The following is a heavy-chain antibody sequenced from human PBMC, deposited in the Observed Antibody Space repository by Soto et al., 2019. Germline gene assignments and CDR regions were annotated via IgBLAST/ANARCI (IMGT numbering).Heavy chain of an antibody. D-gene: IGHD2-21*01. CDR3: ASGRVVIDAFDI. CDR2: IYYSGST. CDR1: GGSISSSSYY. V-gene: IGHV4-39*01. Sequence: SETLSLTCTVSGGSISSSSYYWGWIRQPPGKGLEWIGSIYYSGSTYYNPSLKSRVTISVDTSKNQFSLKLSSVTAADTAVYYCASGRVVIDAFDIWGQGTMVTVSS. J-gene: IGHJ3*02.